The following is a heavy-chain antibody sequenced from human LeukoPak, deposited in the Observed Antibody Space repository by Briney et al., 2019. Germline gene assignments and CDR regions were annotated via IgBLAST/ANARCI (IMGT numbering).Heavy chain of an antibody. CDR3: ATAGKTRTLNYDQAKPVY. D-gene: IGHD1-7*01. CDR2: ISGSGGST. J-gene: IGHJ4*02. CDR1: GLTFSSYA. V-gene: IGHV3-23*01. Sequence: PGGSLRLSCAASGLTFSSYAMTWVRQAPGKGLEGVSAISGSGGSTYYADSVKGRFTCSRDKSKNTLYLQMNSLRAEDTAVYYCATAGKTRTLNYDQAKPVYSGEGALVTVSS.